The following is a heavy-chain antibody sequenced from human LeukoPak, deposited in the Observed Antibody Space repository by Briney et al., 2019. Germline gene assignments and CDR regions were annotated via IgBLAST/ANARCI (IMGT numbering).Heavy chain of an antibody. J-gene: IGHJ4*02. V-gene: IGHV3-30*02. CDR3: ARDPSPYSSSWYDYFDY. D-gene: IGHD6-13*01. CDR1: GFTFSSYG. Sequence: GGSLRLSCAASGFTFSSYGMHWVRQAPGKGLEWVAFIRYDGSNKYYADSVKGRFTISRDNSKNTLYLQMNSLRAEDTAVYYCARDPSPYSSSWYDYFDYWGQGTLVTVSS. CDR2: IRYDGSNK.